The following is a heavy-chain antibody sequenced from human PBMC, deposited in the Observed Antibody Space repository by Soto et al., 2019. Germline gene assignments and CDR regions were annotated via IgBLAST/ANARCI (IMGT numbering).Heavy chain of an antibody. CDR3: GRGPSPRAPAGGTPYYYAMDV. Sequence: QVQLVQSGAEVKKPGASVTVSCKATGYPFTAYDINWVRQASGQGLEWMGWMNPINGATGSARRFQGRVSMTRNTATNTAYLELTSLRSDDTAVYYCGRGPSPRAPAGGTPYYYAMDVWGQGTTVTVSS. J-gene: IGHJ6*02. CDR2: MNPINGAT. D-gene: IGHD6-13*01. V-gene: IGHV1-8*02. CDR1: GYPFTAYD.